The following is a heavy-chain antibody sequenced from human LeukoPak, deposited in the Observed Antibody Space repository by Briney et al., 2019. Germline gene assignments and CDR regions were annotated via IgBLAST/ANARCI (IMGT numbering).Heavy chain of an antibody. D-gene: IGHD6-13*01. CDR1: GYTLTSYD. CDR2: MNPNSGRT. J-gene: IGHJ3*02. CDR3: ARGLALWYSSSWWDAFDI. Sequence: ASVKVSCKASGYTLTSYDINWVRQATGQGLEWMGWMNPNSGRTGYAQNFQGRITITRNTSISTAYMELHSLRSEDTAVYYCARGLALWYSSSWWDAFDIWGQGTMVTVSS. V-gene: IGHV1-8*01.